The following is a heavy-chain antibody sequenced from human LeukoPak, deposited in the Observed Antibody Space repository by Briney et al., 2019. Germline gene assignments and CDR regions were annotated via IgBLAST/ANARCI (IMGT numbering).Heavy chain of an antibody. CDR3: ARSLLDYCDSSGYYAFDI. J-gene: IGHJ3*02. CDR2: IYYSGST. CDR1: GGSISSGDYY. V-gene: IGHV4-30-4*02. Sequence: SETLSLTCTVSGGSISSGDYYWSWIRQPPGKGLEWIGYIYYSGSTYYNPSLKSRVTISVDTSKNQFSLKLSSVTAADTAVYYCARSLLDYCDSSGYYAFDIWGQGTMVTVSS. D-gene: IGHD3-22*01.